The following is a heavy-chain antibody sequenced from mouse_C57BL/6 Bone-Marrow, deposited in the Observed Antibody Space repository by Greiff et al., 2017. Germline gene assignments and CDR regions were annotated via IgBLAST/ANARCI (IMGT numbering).Heavy chain of an antibody. D-gene: IGHD6-2*01. CDR2: IYPRSGNT. J-gene: IGHJ3*01. V-gene: IGHV1-81*01. CDR1: GYTFTSYG. Sequence: QVQLKQSGAELARPGASVKLSCKASGYTFTSYGISWVKQRTGQGLEWIGEIYPRSGNTYYNEKFKGKATLTADKSSSTAYMELRSLTSEDAAVYFCARRQCLPGWFAYGGRGNRVTVTA. CDR3: ARRQCLPGWFAY.